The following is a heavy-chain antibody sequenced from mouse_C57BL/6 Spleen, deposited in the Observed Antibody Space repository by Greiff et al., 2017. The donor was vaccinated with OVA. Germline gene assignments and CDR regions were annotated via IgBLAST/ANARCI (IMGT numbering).Heavy chain of an antibody. CDR3: ARALITTVVHWYFDV. J-gene: IGHJ1*03. CDR2: IRNKANGYTT. D-gene: IGHD1-1*01. Sequence: DVKLVESGGGLVQPGGSLSLSCAASGFTFTDYYMSWVRQPPGKALEWLGFIRNKANGYTTEYSASVKGRFTISRDNSQSILYLQMNALRAEDSATYYCARALITTVVHWYFDVWGTGTTVTVSS. CDR1: GFTFTDYY. V-gene: IGHV7-3*01.